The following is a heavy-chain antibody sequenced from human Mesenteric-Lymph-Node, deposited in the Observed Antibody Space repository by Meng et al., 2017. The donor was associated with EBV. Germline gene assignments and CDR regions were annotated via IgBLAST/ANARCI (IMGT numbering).Heavy chain of an antibody. CDR2: VNPDTGST. CDR1: GYTFTTLH. CDR3: AREAQGDYVFDH. V-gene: IGHV1-8*01. J-gene: IGHJ4*02. D-gene: IGHD3-10*02. Sequence: QVQLVQSGAELKKPGASGKVSCKTSGYTFTTLHINWVRQAPGQRPEWMGWVNPDTGSTGFAQSFQGRVTMTRFTSTRTVYMELSNLSSEDTAVYYCAREAQGDYVFDHWGQGTLVTVDS.